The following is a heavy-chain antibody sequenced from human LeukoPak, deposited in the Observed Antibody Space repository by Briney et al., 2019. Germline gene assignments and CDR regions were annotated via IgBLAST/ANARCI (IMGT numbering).Heavy chain of an antibody. D-gene: IGHD1-1*01. CDR2: IHHSGNT. J-gene: IGHJ4*02. Sequence: SETLSLTCSVSGDSVSTSHWSWIRQPPGKGLEWVGYIHHSGNTNYNPSLKSRGTISIDTSKNQFSLHLTSVTAADTAVYYCASASNNYYFDFWGQGTLVTVSS. CDR1: GDSVSTSH. CDR3: ASASNNYYFDF. V-gene: IGHV4-59*02.